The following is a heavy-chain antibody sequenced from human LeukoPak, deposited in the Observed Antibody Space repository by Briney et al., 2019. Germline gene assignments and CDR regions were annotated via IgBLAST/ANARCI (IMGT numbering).Heavy chain of an antibody. Sequence: GGSLRLSCAASGFNFSIYSLNWVRQAPGKGLEWVASMTGSGRFIYYADSVKGRFTISRDNSKNTLYLQMNSLRAEDTAVYYCAKDLGGVVAATPLDVWGKGTTVTVSS. CDR3: AKDLGGVVAATPLDV. D-gene: IGHD2-15*01. V-gene: IGHV3-23*01. CDR1: GFNFSIYS. J-gene: IGHJ6*04. CDR2: MTGSGRFI.